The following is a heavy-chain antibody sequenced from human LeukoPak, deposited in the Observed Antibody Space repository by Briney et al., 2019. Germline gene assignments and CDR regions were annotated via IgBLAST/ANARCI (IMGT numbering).Heavy chain of an antibody. Sequence: GGSLRLSCAASGFTFSSYAMSWVRQAPGKGLEWVSAISGSGGSTYCADSVKGRFTISRDNSKNTLYLQMNSLRAEDTAVYYCARTYYYDSSGYYYSPFDYWGQGTLVTVSS. CDR3: ARTYYYDSSGYYYSPFDY. V-gene: IGHV3-23*01. CDR2: ISGSGGST. J-gene: IGHJ4*02. CDR1: GFTFSSYA. D-gene: IGHD3-22*01.